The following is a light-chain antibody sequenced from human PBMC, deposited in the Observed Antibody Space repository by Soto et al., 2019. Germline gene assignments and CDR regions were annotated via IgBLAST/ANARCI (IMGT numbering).Light chain of an antibody. Sequence: QSVLTQPPSVSGAPGQRVTISCTGSSSNIGTGYDVHWYQQLPGTAPKLLIYGNSNRPSGVPDRFSGSKSGTSPSLAITGLQAEDEADYYCQSFDSSRFYVFGTGTKLTVL. CDR2: GNS. CDR3: QSFDSSRFYV. J-gene: IGLJ1*01. CDR1: SSNIGTGYD. V-gene: IGLV1-40*01.